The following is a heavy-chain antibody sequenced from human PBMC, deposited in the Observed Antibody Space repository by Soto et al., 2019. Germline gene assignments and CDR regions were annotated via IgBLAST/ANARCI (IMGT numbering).Heavy chain of an antibody. J-gene: IGHJ6*02. CDR2: IKSKTDDGTT. Sequence: GGSLRLSCTVSGFTFSNAWMTWVRQAPGKGLEWVGRIKSKTDDGTTDYAAPVKGRFTISRDDSRNTLYLQMNSLKTEDTAVYYCARDPMSSGWPSASRDYYYYYGMDVWGQGTTVTVSS. V-gene: IGHV3-15*01. D-gene: IGHD6-19*01. CDR3: ARDPMSSGWPSASRDYYYYYGMDV. CDR1: GFTFSNAW.